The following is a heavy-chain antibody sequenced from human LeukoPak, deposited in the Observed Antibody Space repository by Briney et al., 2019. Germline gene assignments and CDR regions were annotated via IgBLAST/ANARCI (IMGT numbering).Heavy chain of an antibody. CDR2: ISFDGSSQ. CDR3: ASDMGGSGWTFDY. Sequence: GGSLRLSCAVSGFTFSGYARHWVRQAPGKGLEWVAVISFDGSSQYYGDSVKGRFTVSRDNSKSTLYLQMNSLRPDDTAIYYCASDMGGSGWTFDYWGQGTLVSVSP. D-gene: IGHD3-16*01. J-gene: IGHJ4*02. V-gene: IGHV3-30*04. CDR1: GFTFSGYA.